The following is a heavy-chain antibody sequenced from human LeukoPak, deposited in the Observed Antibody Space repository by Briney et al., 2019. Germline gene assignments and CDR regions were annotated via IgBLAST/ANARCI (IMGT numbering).Heavy chain of an antibody. CDR3: ARQTTVATDF. D-gene: IGHD4-23*01. CDR2: ISSSSSTI. V-gene: IGHV3-48*01. J-gene: IGHJ4*02. Sequence: GGSLRLSCAASGFTFSSYSMNWVRQAPGKGLEWVSYISSSSSTIYYADSVKGRFTISRDNAKNSLYLQMNSLGVEDTAVYYCARQTTVATDFWGQGTLVTVSS. CDR1: GFTFSSYS.